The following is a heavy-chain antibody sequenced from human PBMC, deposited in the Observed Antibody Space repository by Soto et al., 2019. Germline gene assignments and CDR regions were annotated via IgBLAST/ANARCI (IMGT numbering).Heavy chain of an antibody. CDR3: ARSIRGPRKFNGMDV. CDR1: GFSITSPGMS. Sequence: SGPTLVNPTETLTLTCTFSGFSITSPGMSVSWIRQPPGRALEWLALIERDDDDKYYSTSLKTRLTISKDTRKNQVVLTMANMDPADTATYYCARSIRGPRKFNGMDVWGQGTTVTVSS. J-gene: IGHJ6*02. CDR2: IERDDDDK. D-gene: IGHD1-20*01. V-gene: IGHV2-70*13.